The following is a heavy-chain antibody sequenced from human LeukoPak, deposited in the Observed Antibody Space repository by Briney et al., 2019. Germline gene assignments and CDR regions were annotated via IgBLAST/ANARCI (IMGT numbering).Heavy chain of an antibody. Sequence: PGGSLRLSCVASGFPFSSYWMTWVRQAPGRGLEWVSVISSSGGSTYYADSVKGRFTISRDNSKNTLYLQMNSLRAEDTAVYYCAKGSRSIAVDNLCDYWGQGTLVTVSS. J-gene: IGHJ4*02. CDR2: ISSSGGST. CDR3: AKGSRSIAVDNLCDY. V-gene: IGHV3-23*01. D-gene: IGHD6-6*01. CDR1: GFPFSSYW.